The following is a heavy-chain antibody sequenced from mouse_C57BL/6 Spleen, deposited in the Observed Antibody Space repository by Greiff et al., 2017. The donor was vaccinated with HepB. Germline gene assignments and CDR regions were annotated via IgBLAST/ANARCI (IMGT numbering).Heavy chain of an antibody. Sequence: VKLQQPGAELVRPGSSVKLSCKASGYTFTSYWMHWVKQRPIQGLEWIGNIDPSDSETHYNQKFKDKATLTVDKSSSTAYMQLSSLTSEDSAVYYCARRGNYVDYAMDYWGQGTSGTVSS. V-gene: IGHV1-52*01. CDR3: ARRGNYVDYAMDY. CDR1: GYTFTSYW. CDR2: IDPSDSET. D-gene: IGHD2-1*01. J-gene: IGHJ4*01.